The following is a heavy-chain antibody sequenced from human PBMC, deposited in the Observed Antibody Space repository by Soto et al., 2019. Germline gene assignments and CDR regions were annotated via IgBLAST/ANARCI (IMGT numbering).Heavy chain of an antibody. Sequence: PAGSLRLSCTASDFAFGSHTMAWVRQAPGNGLERVSSISSATTFILYVDSVRGRFTISRDNAKKSLFLQMDSLTADDTAVYFCARKILTGHPSGPFDLWGPGTMVTVSS. J-gene: IGHJ3*01. CDR3: ARKILTGHPSGPFDL. CDR2: ISSATTFI. V-gene: IGHV3-21*01. D-gene: IGHD7-27*01. CDR1: DFAFGSHT.